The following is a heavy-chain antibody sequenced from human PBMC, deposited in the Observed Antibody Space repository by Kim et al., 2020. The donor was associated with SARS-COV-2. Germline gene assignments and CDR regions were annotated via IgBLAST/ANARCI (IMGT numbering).Heavy chain of an antibody. J-gene: IGHJ6*02. Sequence: SVKGRFPIPRDNSKSPLYLQMNSLRAEDTAVYYCAREGPRQRPYYGMDVWGQGTTVTVSS. CDR3: AREGPRQRPYYGMDV. V-gene: IGHV3-53*01. D-gene: IGHD6-25*01.